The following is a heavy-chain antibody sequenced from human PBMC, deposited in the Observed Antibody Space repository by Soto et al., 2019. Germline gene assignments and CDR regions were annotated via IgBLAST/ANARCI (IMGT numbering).Heavy chain of an antibody. J-gene: IGHJ4*02. Sequence: SVKVSCKASGYTFTGNYMHWVRQAPGQGLEWMALINPTTGGTNYAQKFQGRVTMTWDTSISTAYMELARLTSDDTAIYYCARGYCSSIGCSHYFDFWGQGTLVTVSS. CDR2: INPTTGGT. V-gene: IGHV1-2*02. CDR3: ARGYCSSIGCSHYFDF. CDR1: GYTFTGNY. D-gene: IGHD2-2*01.